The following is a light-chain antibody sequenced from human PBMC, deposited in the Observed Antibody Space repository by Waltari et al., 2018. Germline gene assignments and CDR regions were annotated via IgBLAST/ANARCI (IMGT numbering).Light chain of an antibody. CDR3: QQSYSTPPSYT. CDR1: QSISSY. Sequence: DIQMTQSPSSLSASVGDRVTITCRASQSISSYLNWYPQKPGKAPKLLIYAASSLQSGVPSRFSGSGSGTDFTLTISSLQPEDFATYYCQQSYSTPPSYTFGQGTKLEIK. J-gene: IGKJ2*01. V-gene: IGKV1-39*01. CDR2: AAS.